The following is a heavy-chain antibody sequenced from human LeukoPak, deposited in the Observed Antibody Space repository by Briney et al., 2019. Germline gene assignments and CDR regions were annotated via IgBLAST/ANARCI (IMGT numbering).Heavy chain of an antibody. Sequence: GGSLRLSCAVSGFTLSNYGMSWVRQAPGKGLEWVAGISGSGGSTYYADSVKGRFTISRDNSKNTMYLQMNSLRAEDTAVYYCANLWELRGFDYWGQGTLVTVSS. CDR3: ANLWELRGFDY. D-gene: IGHD1-26*01. CDR2: ISGSGGST. J-gene: IGHJ4*02. CDR1: GFTLSNYG. V-gene: IGHV3-23*01.